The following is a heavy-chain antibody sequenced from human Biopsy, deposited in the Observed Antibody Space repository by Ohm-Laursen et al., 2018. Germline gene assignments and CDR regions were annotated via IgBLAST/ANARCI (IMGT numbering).Heavy chain of an antibody. CDR2: VFHSGIT. V-gene: IGHV4-39*01. Sequence: TLSLTCAVSGGSVSSNVHYWAWIRQPPGKGLECFGTVFHSGITFYNPSLKSRVTISIDTSKNQFSLNRSSVTAADTAVYYCARHPTGFWFDPWGQGTLVTVSS. CDR3: ARHPTGFWFDP. J-gene: IGHJ5*02. CDR1: GGSVSSNVHY.